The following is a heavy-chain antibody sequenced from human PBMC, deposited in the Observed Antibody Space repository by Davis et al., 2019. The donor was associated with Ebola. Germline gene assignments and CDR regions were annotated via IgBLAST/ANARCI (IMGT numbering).Heavy chain of an antibody. CDR2: MNPNIGNT. Sequence: AASVKVSCKASGYTFTSYDINWVRQATGQGLEWMGWMNPNIGNTGYAQKFQGRVTMTRNTSISTAYMELSSLRSEDTAVYYCARGRGSFRRKNYYYGMDVWGQGTTVTVSS. D-gene: IGHD3-10*01. V-gene: IGHV1-8*01. CDR3: ARGRGSFRRKNYYYGMDV. J-gene: IGHJ6*02. CDR1: GYTFTSYD.